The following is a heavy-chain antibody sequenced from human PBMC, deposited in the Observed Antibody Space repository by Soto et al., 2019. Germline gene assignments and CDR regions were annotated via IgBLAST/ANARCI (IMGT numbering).Heavy chain of an antibody. CDR3: ARHRDIGGLYDAFDF. CDR1: GGSISSSNYY. D-gene: IGHD2-15*01. Sequence: SETLSLTCTVSGGSISSSNYYWGWIRQPPGKGLEWIGSIYYSGITYDNPSLKSRVTISVDTSKNQFSLKLSSVTAADTAVYSCARHRDIGGLYDAFDFWGQGTMVTVSS. CDR2: IYYSGIT. V-gene: IGHV4-39*01. J-gene: IGHJ3*01.